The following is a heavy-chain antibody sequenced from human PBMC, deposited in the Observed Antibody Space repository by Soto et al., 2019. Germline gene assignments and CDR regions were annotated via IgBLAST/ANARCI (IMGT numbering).Heavy chain of an antibody. CDR3: ARGRSYSSSSNFDY. V-gene: IGHV1-8*01. D-gene: IGHD6-6*01. Sequence: GASVKVSCKASGYTFTSYGINWVRQATGQGLEWMGWMNPNSGNTGYAQKFRGRVTMTRNTSISTAYMELSSLRSEDTAVYYCARGRSYSSSSNFDYWGQGTLVTVSS. CDR1: GYTFTSYG. CDR2: MNPNSGNT. J-gene: IGHJ4*02.